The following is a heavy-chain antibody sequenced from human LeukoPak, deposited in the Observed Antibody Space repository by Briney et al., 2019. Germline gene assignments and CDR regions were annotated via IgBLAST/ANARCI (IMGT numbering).Heavy chain of an antibody. CDR2: IYYSGST. CDR3: ARHTEQQLPYFDY. V-gene: IGHV4-39*01. D-gene: IGHD6-13*01. Sequence: PSETLSLTCTVSGGSISSSSYYWGWIRQPPGKGLEWIGSIYYSGSTYYNPSLKSRVTISVDTSKNQFSLKLNSVTAADTAVYYCARHTEQQLPYFDYWGQGTLVTVSS. CDR1: GGSISSSSYY. J-gene: IGHJ4*02.